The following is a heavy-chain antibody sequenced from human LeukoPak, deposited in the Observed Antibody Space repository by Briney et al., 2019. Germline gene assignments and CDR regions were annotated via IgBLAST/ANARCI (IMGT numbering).Heavy chain of an antibody. CDR2: IYYSGST. D-gene: IGHD2-2*01. CDR3: ARQAGIVVVPAAFWFDP. J-gene: IGHJ5*02. CDR1: GGSISSSSYY. V-gene: IGHV4-39*01. Sequence: SETLSLTCTVSGGSISSSSYYWGWIRQPPGKGLEWIGSIYYSGSTYYNPSLKSRVTISVGTSKNQFSLKLSSVTAADTAVYYCARQAGIVVVPAAFWFDPWGQGTLVTVSS.